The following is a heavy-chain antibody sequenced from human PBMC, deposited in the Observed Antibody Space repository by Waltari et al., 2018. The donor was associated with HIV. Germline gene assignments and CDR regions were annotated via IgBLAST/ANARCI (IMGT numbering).Heavy chain of an antibody. CDR1: GFTFGDYA. J-gene: IGHJ4*02. D-gene: IGHD3-10*01. CDR3: TRGLEGLLRFGELIDY. V-gene: IGHV3-49*04. CDR2: MRSEAYGGKK. Sequence: EVQLVESGGGLVQPGRSLRLPCTASGFTFGDYAMGWVRQAPGTGRVWEGFMRSEAYGGKKEYAASVKGRIGMSKDDDKSIAYLQMNSLKTEDTAVYYCTRGLEGLLRFGELIDYWGQGTLVTVAS.